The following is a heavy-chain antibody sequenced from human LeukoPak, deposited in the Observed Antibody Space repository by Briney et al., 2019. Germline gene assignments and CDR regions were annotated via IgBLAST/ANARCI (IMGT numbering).Heavy chain of an antibody. D-gene: IGHD1-26*01. J-gene: IGHJ5*02. CDR3: ARDHWDHWFDR. CDR2: IYYSGTT. Sequence: SQTLALTRTVSGGCIRGYYWNWIRQSPGKGVERIGCIYYSGTTIYNPSLKSRVTISLDTAQNQFFLKLTSVTAAETAGDYCARDHWDHWFDRRGQGVLVTVCS. CDR1: GGCIRGYY. V-gene: IGHV4-59*01.